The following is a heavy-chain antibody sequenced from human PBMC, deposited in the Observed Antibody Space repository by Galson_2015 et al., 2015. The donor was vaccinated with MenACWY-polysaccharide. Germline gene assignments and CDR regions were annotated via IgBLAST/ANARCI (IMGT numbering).Heavy chain of an antibody. V-gene: IGHV4-39*01. D-gene: IGHD3-10*01. J-gene: IGHJ4*02. CDR1: GDSINYSSYF. CDR3: ARLYGEGEYYFDY. CDR2: IYHSGST. Sequence: ETLSLTCPVSGDSINYSSYFWGWIRQPPGQGLEWIGAIYHSGSTYYNPSLKSRVTISIDTSKKQFSLKLGSVTAADTAVYYCARLYGEGEYYFDYWGQGALVTVSS.